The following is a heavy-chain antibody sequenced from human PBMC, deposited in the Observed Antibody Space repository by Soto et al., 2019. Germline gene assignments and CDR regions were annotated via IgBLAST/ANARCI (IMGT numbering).Heavy chain of an antibody. J-gene: IGHJ5*02. CDR1: GGSISSSSYY. V-gene: IGHV4-39*01. D-gene: IGHD2-2*01. CDR2: IYYSGST. CDR3: ARHRPVVVVPAANNWFDP. Sequence: QLQLQESGPGLVKPSETLSLTCTVSGGSISSSSYYWGWIRQPPGKGLEGSGSIYYSGSTYYNPSLKSRVTIPVDTSKNQFSLKLSSVTAAATAVYYCARHRPVVVVPAANNWFDPWGQGTLVTVSS.